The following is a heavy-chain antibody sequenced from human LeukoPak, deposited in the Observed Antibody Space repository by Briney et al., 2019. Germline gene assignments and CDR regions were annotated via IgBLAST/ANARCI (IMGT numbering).Heavy chain of an antibody. CDR3: ASNNFYYYYYGMDV. V-gene: IGHV4-30-2*01. CDR1: GGSISSGGYS. Sequence: SETLSLTCAVSGGSISSGGYSWSWIRQPPGTGLEWIGYIYHSGSTYYNPSLKSRVTISVDRSKNQFSLKLSSVTAADTAVYYCASNNFYYYYYGMDVWGQGTTVTVSS. J-gene: IGHJ6*02. CDR2: IYHSGST. D-gene: IGHD1-20*01.